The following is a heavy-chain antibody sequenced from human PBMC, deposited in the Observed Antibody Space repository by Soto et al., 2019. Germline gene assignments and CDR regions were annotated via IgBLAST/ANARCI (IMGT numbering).Heavy chain of an antibody. V-gene: IGHV1-8*01. CDR2: MNPNSGNT. Sequence: QVQLVQSGAEVKKPGASVKVSCKASGYTFSSYDINWVRQATGQGLEWMGWMNPNSGNTGYAQKFQGRVTMTRNTSISTAYMELSSLRSEDTAVYYCARSSRIAAAAFDYWDQGTLVTVSS. CDR1: GYTFSSYD. CDR3: ARSSRIAAAAFDY. J-gene: IGHJ4*02. D-gene: IGHD6-13*01.